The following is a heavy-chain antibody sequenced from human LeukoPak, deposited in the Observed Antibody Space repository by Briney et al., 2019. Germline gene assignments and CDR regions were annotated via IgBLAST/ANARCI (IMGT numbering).Heavy chain of an antibody. V-gene: IGHV5-51*01. Sequence: GESLKISCKGSGYSFTSYWIGWVRQMPGKGLEWMGIIYPGDSDTRYSPSFQGQVTISADKSISTAYLRWSSLKASDTAMYYCARAYTTYYYDSSGYNHDAFDIWGQGTMVTVSS. CDR1: GYSFTSYW. J-gene: IGHJ3*02. CDR2: IYPGDSDT. CDR3: ARAYTTYYYDSSGYNHDAFDI. D-gene: IGHD3-22*01.